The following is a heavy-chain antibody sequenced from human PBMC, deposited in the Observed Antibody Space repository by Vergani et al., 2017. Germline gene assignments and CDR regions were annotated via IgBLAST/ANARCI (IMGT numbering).Heavy chain of an antibody. Sequence: QVQLLESGPGVVKPSQTLSLTCAVSGGSISSGDHCWTWIRQRPGKGLEWIGYIFYSGTTYDNPSLRGRLTISVDTSQNQFSLKLRSVTAADTAVYYCARVDTQVPATSHFYYMDVWGKGTTVVVSS. CDR1: GGSISSGDHC. CDR2: IFYSGTT. CDR3: ARVDTQVPATSHFYYMDV. J-gene: IGHJ6*03. V-gene: IGHV4-31*11. D-gene: IGHD6-25*01.